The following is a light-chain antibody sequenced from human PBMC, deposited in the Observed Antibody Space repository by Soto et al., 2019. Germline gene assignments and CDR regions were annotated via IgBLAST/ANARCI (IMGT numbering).Light chain of an antibody. Sequence: QSALTQPASGSGSPGPSSTLSCSGTSSDVGGYIYVSWYQQHPGRAPKLMIYDVNNRPSGVSNRFSGSKSGNTASLTRSGLQTADEAEYYCVSYTTSTPYVFGSGTKLTVL. CDR2: DVN. CDR1: SSDVGGYIY. V-gene: IGLV2-14*03. J-gene: IGLJ1*01. CDR3: VSYTTSTPYV.